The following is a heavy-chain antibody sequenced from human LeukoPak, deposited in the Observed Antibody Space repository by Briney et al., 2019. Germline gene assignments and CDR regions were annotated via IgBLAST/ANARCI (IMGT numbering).Heavy chain of an antibody. CDR1: GFIFSSAW. D-gene: IGHD3-3*01. CDR3: STTHYNFGDLDH. Sequence: GGSLRLSCAASGFIFSSAWMSWVRQAPGKGLEWVGHIKTETEGGTTDYAAPVKGRFTISRDDSKNTVYLQMNSLKTEDTAVYYCSTTHYNFGDLDHWGRGTLVTVSS. J-gene: IGHJ4*02. V-gene: IGHV3-15*01. CDR2: IKTETEGGTT.